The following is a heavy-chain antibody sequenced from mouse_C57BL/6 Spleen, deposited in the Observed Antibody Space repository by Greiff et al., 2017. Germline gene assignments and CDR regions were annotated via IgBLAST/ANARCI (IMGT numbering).Heavy chain of an antibody. V-gene: IGHV1-61*01. J-gene: IGHJ3*01. Sequence: VQLPQPGAELVRPGSSVKLSCKASGYTFTSYWMDWVKQRPGQGLEWIGNIYPSDSETHYNQKFKDKATLTVDKSSSTAYRQLSSLTSGDSAVYYCARLGYYGSSSWGQGTLVTVSA. CDR1: GYTFTSYW. CDR2: IYPSDSET. CDR3: ARLGYYGSSS. D-gene: IGHD1-1*01.